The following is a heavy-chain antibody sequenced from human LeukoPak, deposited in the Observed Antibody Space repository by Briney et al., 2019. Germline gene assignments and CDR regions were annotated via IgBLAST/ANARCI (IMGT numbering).Heavy chain of an antibody. V-gene: IGHV3-23*01. Sequence: GASLRLSCAASGFTFSSYAMTWVRQAPGKGLEWLSAISGTGGSTFYADSVKGRFTISRDNSKDTLYLQMNSLRAEDTAVYYCAKPLYPNYDYVWGSYHSPFDYWGQGILVTVSS. CDR3: AKPLYPNYDYVWGSYHSPFDY. J-gene: IGHJ4*02. D-gene: IGHD3-16*02. CDR2: ISGTGGST. CDR1: GFTFSSYA.